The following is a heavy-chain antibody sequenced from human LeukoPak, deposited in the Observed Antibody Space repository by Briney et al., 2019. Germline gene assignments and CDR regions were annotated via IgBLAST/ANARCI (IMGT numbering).Heavy chain of an antibody. CDR1: GGTFSSYA. J-gene: IGHJ6*04. Sequence: ASVTVSCKASGGTFSSYAISWVRQAPGQGLEWMGGIIPIFGTANYAQKFQGRVTITADESTSTAYMELSSLRSEDTAVYYCASNPPYGDYYYYYYGMDVWGKGTTVTVSS. CDR2: IIPIFGTA. D-gene: IGHD4-17*01. CDR3: ASNPPYGDYYYYYYGMDV. V-gene: IGHV1-69*13.